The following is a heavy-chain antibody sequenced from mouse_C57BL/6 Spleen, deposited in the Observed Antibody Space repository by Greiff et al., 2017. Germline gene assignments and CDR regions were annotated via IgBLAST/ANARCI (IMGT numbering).Heavy chain of an antibody. D-gene: IGHD2-3*01. V-gene: IGHV1-50*01. CDR1: GYTFTSYW. CDR3: AKRVDGYSHWYFDV. CDR2: IDPSDSYT. Sequence: VQLQQPGAELVKPGASVKLSCKASGYTFTSYWMQWVKQRPGQGLEWIGEIDPSDSYTNYNQKVKGKATLTVDTSSSTAYMQRSSLTSEDSAVYYWAKRVDGYSHWYFDVWGTGTTVTVSS. J-gene: IGHJ1*03.